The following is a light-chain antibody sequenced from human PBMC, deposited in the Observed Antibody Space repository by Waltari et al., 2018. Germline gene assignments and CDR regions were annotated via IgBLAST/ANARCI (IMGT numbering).Light chain of an antibody. Sequence: DIQMSQSPSSLSASVADRVTITCRASQGIRSYLNWYQQKPGKAPKLLIYYANSLASGVPSRFSGSGSGTEFTLTISSLQPEDFATYYCQQGNSNPQTFGQGTKVEIK. V-gene: IGKV1-17*01. J-gene: IGKJ1*01. CDR3: QQGNSNPQT. CDR1: QGIRSY. CDR2: YAN.